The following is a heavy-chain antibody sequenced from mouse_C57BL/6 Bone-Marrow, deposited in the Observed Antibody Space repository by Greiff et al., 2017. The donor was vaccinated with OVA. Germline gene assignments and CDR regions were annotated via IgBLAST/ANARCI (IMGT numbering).Heavy chain of an antibody. CDR3: RHLWLRRRFYAMDY. D-gene: IGHD2-2*01. CDR1: GYTFTDYE. J-gene: IGHJ4*01. V-gene: IGHV1-15*01. CDR2: IDPETGGT. Sequence: VQLQQSGAELVRPGASVTLSCKASGYTFTDYEMHWVKQTPVHGLEWIGAIDPETGGTAYNQKFKGQAILTADKSSSPAYMELSSLTSEDSAFYCCRHLWLRRRFYAMDYWGQGTSVTVSS.